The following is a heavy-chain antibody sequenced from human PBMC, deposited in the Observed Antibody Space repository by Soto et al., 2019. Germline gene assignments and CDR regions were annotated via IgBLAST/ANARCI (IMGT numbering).Heavy chain of an antibody. CDR1: GYSFTSYW. J-gene: IGHJ5*02. CDR3: ARHITAYYDSSGYIA. CDR2: IYPGDSDT. Sequence: GASLKISCQGSGYSFTSYWIGWVRQMPGKGLEWMGIIYPGDSDTRYSPSFQGQVTISADKSISTAYLQWSSLRASDTAMYYCARHITAYYDSSGYIAWGQGTLVTVSS. V-gene: IGHV5-51*01. D-gene: IGHD3-22*01.